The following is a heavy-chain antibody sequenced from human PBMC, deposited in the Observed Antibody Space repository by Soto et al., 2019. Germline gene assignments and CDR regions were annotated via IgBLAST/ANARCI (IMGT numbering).Heavy chain of an antibody. V-gene: IGHV3-21*01. CDR1: GFTFSSYS. CDR2: ISSSSSYI. D-gene: IGHD5-12*01. CDR3: ARVDRDGYNEIDY. Sequence: EVQLVESGGGLVKPGGSLRLSCAASGFTFSSYSMNWVRQAPGKGLEWVSSISSSSSYIYYADSVKGRFTISRDNAKNSLYLQMNSLRAEDTAVYYCARVDRDGYNEIDYWGQGTLVTVSS. J-gene: IGHJ4*02.